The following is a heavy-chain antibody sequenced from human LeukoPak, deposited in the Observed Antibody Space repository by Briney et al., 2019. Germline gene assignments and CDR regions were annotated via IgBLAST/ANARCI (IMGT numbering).Heavy chain of an antibody. D-gene: IGHD3-10*01. Sequence: GGSLRLSCAASGFTFSSHWMTWLRPAPGQGLEWGAIIKKDVDEKYYVDSVKGRFTISRDNAKNSLYLQMNSLRVEDTAVYYCARGPPYGSRSDYFDYWGQGTLVPVSS. CDR1: GFTFSSHW. CDR2: IKKDVDEK. J-gene: IGHJ4*02. CDR3: ARGPPYGSRSDYFDY. V-gene: IGHV3-7*01.